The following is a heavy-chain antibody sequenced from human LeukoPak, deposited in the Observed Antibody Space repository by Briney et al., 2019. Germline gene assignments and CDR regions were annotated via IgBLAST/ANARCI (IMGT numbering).Heavy chain of an antibody. D-gene: IGHD2-21*01. CDR2: ISTSGTYI. CDR1: GFTFSTYS. J-gene: IGHJ4*02. V-gene: IGHV3-21*01. CDR3: ARDLADYSDY. Sequence: PGGSLRPSCAASGFTFSTYSMNWVRQAPGKGLEWVSSISTSGTYIYYADSLKGRFTISGDNAKNSLYLQMHSLRAEDTAVYYCARDLADYSDYWGQGTLVTVSS.